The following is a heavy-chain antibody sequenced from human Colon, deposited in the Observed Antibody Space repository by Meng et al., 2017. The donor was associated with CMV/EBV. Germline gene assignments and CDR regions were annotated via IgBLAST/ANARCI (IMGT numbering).Heavy chain of an antibody. J-gene: IGHJ4*02. CDR2: VYYTEGT. CDR3: VRGGTAMVAHFDY. V-gene: IGHV4-39*07. CDR1: GDSINSNTYN. D-gene: IGHD5-18*01. Sequence: KPQELGPGLLKASATLSLTFTVSGDSINSNTYNWGWIRQPPGKGLEWIGNVYYTEGTYYNPSLKSRVTISIDTSMNQFSLKLSSVTAADTAIYYCVRGGTAMVAHFDYWGQGALVTVSS.